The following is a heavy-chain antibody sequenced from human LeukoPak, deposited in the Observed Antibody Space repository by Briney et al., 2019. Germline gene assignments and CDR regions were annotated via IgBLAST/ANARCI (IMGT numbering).Heavy chain of an antibody. CDR1: GGSISSGSYY. J-gene: IGHJ5*02. CDR2: IYYSGST. CDR3: ARARSYYYDSSPRFDP. Sequence: PSETLSLTCTVSGGSISSGSYYWSWIRQPAGKGLEWIGYIYYSGSTNYNPSLKSRVTISVDTSKNQFSLKLSSVTAADTAVYYCARARSYYYDSSPRFDPWGQGTLVTVSS. V-gene: IGHV4-61*10. D-gene: IGHD3-22*01.